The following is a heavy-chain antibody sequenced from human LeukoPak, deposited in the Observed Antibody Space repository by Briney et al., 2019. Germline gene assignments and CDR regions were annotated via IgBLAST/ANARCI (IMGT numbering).Heavy chain of an antibody. CDR1: GGSFSGYY. CDR3: ARLLVGGSSYFDY. D-gene: IGHD1-26*01. V-gene: IGHV4-34*01. J-gene: IGHJ4*02. CDR2: INHSGST. Sequence: PSETLSLTCAVYGGSFSGYYWSWIRQPPGKGLEWIGEINHSGSTNYNPSLKSRVTISVDTSKNQFSLKLSSVTAADTAVYYCARLLVGGSSYFDYWGQGTLVTVSS.